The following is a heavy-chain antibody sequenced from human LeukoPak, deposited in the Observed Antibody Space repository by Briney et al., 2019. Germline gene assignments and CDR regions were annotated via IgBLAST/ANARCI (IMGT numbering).Heavy chain of an antibody. Sequence: GGSLRLSCAASGFTFSSYSMNRVRQAPGKGLEWASSISSSSSYIYYADSVKGRFTISRDNAKNSLYLQMNSLRAEDTAIYYCTREQDREATATVVGDSWGQGTLVTVSS. CDR2: ISSSSSYI. CDR3: TREQDREATATVVGDS. CDR1: GFTFSSYS. V-gene: IGHV3-21*01. J-gene: IGHJ4*02. D-gene: IGHD4-23*01.